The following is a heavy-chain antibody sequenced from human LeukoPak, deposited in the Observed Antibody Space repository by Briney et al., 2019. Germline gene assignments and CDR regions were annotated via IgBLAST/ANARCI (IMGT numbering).Heavy chain of an antibody. CDR2: IIPIFGTA. D-gene: IGHD3-22*01. CDR3: ASLYYDSSGYSLNGYFDY. CDR1: GGTFSSYA. V-gene: IGHV1-69*13. Sequence: SVKVSCKASGGTFSSYAISWVRQAPGQGLEWMGGIIPIFGTANYAQKFQGRVTITADESTSTAYMELSSLRSEDTAVYYCASLYYDSSGYSLNGYFDYWGQGTLVTVSP. J-gene: IGHJ4*02.